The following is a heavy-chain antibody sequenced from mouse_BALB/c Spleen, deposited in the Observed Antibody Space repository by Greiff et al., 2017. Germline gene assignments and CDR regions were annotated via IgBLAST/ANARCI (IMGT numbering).Heavy chain of an antibody. CDR2: IYPGSDST. V-gene: IGHV1-55*01. CDR3: ARGLLRLQDYFDY. J-gene: IGHJ2*01. D-gene: IGHD1-2*01. Sequence: QVQLQQPGAELVKPGTSVKMSCKASGYTFTSYWMHWVKQRPGQGLEWIGDIYPGSDSTNYNEKFKGKATLTSDKSSSTAYMELSSLTSEDSAVYYCARGLLRLQDYFDYWGQGTTLTVSS. CDR1: GYTFTSYW.